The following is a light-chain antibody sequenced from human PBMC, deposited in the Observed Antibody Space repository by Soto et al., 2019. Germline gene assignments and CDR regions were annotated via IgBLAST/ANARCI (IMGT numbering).Light chain of an antibody. J-gene: IGKJ1*01. V-gene: IGKV3-20*01. Sequence: EIVLTQSPGTLSLSPGQRATLSRKASQSVTSNYLAWYQQIPGQAPRLLIYGASSRATGIPDRFSGSGSGTDFTLTINRLEPEDFAVYFCQQYGTSPWTFGQGTKVDNK. CDR1: QSVTSNY. CDR2: GAS. CDR3: QQYGTSPWT.